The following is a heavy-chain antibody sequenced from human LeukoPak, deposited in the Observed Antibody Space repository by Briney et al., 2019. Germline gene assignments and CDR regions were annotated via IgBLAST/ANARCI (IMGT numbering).Heavy chain of an antibody. V-gene: IGHV4-59*08. Sequence: KTSETLSLTCTVSGGSISSYYWSWIRQPPGKGLEWIGYIYYSGSTNYNPSLKSRVTMSVDTSKNQFSLKLSSVTAADTAVYYCATQQFGTSSGPRDFWGQGTLVTVSS. D-gene: IGHD6-6*01. J-gene: IGHJ4*02. CDR2: IYYSGST. CDR3: ATQQFGTSSGPRDF. CDR1: GGSISSYY.